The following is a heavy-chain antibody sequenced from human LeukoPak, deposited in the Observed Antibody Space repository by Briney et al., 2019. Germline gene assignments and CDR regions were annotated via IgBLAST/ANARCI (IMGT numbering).Heavy chain of an antibody. Sequence: GGSLRLSCAASEFTFNNYAMSWVRQAPGKGLEWVSGISGSGGSTYYADSVKGRFTISRDNSKNTLYLQMNSLRAEDTAVYYCARDGGMVATRDPRWGQGTLVTVSS. J-gene: IGHJ4*02. V-gene: IGHV3-23*01. CDR1: EFTFNNYA. CDR3: ARDGGMVATRDPR. CDR2: ISGSGGST. D-gene: IGHD5-12*01.